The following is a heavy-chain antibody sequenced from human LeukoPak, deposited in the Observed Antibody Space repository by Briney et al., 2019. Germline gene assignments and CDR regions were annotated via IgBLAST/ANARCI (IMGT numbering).Heavy chain of an antibody. V-gene: IGHV4-61*02. J-gene: IGHJ5*02. D-gene: IGHD3-3*01. CDR3: ARARFTPDWFNP. Sequence: SETLSLTCTVSGGSISSGSYYWSWIRQPAGKGLEWIGRIYTSGSTNYNPSLKSRVTISVDTSKNQFSLKLSSVTAADTAVYYCARARFTPDWFNPWGQGTLVTVSS. CDR2: IYTSGST. CDR1: GGSISSGSYY.